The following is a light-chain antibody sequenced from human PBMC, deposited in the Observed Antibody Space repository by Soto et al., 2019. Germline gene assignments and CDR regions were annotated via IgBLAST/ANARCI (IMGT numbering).Light chain of an antibody. J-gene: IGKJ4*01. CDR2: GAS. CDR3: QQYNNWPPLT. CDR1: QSVSGN. V-gene: IGKV3-15*01. Sequence: EIVMTQSPATLSVSPGERATLSCRASQSVSGNLAWYQQKPGQAPRLLIYGASTRATGIPARFSGSGSGTEFTLTISSLQSEEFAVYSCQQYNNWPPLTFGGGTKVEIK.